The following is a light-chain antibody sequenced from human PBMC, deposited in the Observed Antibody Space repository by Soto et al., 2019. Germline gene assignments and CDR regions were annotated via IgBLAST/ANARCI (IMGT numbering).Light chain of an antibody. CDR2: DAS. Sequence: EIVMTQSPATLSVSPGERATLSCRASQSVSSDLAWYHQKPGQAPRLLIYDASNRATGVPARFSGSGSGTDFTINISDLEPEDFGLYYCQQRLNAPPGFGQGNKVEIK. V-gene: IGKV3-11*01. CDR1: QSVSSD. CDR3: QQRLNAPPG. J-gene: IGKJ1*01.